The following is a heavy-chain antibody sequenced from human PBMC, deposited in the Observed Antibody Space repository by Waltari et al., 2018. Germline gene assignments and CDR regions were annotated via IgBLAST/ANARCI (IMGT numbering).Heavy chain of an antibody. J-gene: IGHJ4*02. V-gene: IGHV3-48*02. CDR3: ARVVARD. Sequence: KWVRQAQGRGLEWVSYISSSGSSIYYADSVKGRFTISRDSAKNSLYLQMNSLRDEDTAVYYCARVVARDWGQGTLVTVSS. CDR2: ISSSGSSI.